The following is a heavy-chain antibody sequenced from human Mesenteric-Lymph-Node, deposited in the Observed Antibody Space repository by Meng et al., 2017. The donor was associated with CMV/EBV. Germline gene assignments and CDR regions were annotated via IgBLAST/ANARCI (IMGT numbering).Heavy chain of an antibody. CDR3: AREMATMNY. CDR1: GFTFSSYG. J-gene: IGHJ4*02. Sequence: RLSCAASGFTFSSYGMHWVRQAPGKGLEWVAVISYDGSNKYYADSVKGRFTISRDNSKNTLYLQMNRLRAEDTAVYYCAREMATMNYWGQGTLVT. CDR2: ISYDGSNK. V-gene: IGHV3-30*03. D-gene: IGHD5-24*01.